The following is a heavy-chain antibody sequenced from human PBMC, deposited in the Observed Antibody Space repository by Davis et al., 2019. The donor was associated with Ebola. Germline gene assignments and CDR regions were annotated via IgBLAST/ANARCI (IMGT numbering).Heavy chain of an antibody. CDR1: GFTVSSNY. CDR3: AILLRPYYYDSSST. D-gene: IGHD3-22*01. V-gene: IGHV3-53*01. Sequence: GESLKISCAASGFTVSSNYMSWVRQAPGKGLEWVSVIYSGGSTYYADSVKGRFTISRDNSKNTLYLQMNSLRAEDTAVYYCAILLRPYYYDSSSTWGQGTMVTVSS. J-gene: IGHJ3*01. CDR2: IYSGGST.